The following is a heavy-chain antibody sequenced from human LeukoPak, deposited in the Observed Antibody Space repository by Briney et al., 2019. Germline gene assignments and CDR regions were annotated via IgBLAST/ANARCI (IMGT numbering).Heavy chain of an antibody. CDR3: ARHAAGAPMINFPFEY. Sequence: PSETLSLTCTVSGGSISGYYWSWIRQPPGGGLEWIAYIYYSGSTNYNPSLKSRVTISVDTSKNQFSLKLSSVTAADTAVYYCARHAAGAPMINFPFEYWGQGTLVTVSS. V-gene: IGHV4-59*08. D-gene: IGHD6-25*01. J-gene: IGHJ4*02. CDR1: GGSISGYY. CDR2: IYYSGST.